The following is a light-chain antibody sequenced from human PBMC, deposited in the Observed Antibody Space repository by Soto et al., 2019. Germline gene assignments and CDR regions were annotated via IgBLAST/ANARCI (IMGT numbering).Light chain of an antibody. V-gene: IGKV1-33*01. Sequence: DIQMTQSPSSLSASVGDRVIITCQASHDMKKYLNWYQQKPGKAPKLLIYETSNLERGVPSRFSGSGSGTDFTFTISTLQSDDFATYYCQQYNSFSEAFGHGTKVDI. CDR1: HDMKKY. CDR2: ETS. J-gene: IGKJ3*01. CDR3: QQYNSFSEA.